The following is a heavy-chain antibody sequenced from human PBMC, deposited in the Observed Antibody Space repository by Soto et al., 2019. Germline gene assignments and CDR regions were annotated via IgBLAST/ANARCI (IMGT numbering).Heavy chain of an antibody. CDR3: GKDMTAYYVDIDY. J-gene: IGHJ4*02. V-gene: IGHV3-30*18. Sequence: PGGSLRLSCAASGFTFSSYGMHWVRQAPGKGLEWVAVISYHGNNIYYADSVKGRFTISRDNSKNTLYLQMNSLRAEDTAVYYCGKDMTAYYVDIDYWGQGTLVTVSS. CDR2: ISYHGNNI. D-gene: IGHD3-9*01. CDR1: GFTFSSYG.